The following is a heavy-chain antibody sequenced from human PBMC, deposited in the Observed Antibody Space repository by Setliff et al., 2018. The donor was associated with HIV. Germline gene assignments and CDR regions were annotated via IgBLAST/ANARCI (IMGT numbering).Heavy chain of an antibody. CDR2: FIPFFGTT. CDR1: GYRFTGFA. V-gene: IGHV1-69*13. D-gene: IGHD3-10*01. Sequence: SVKVSCKASGYRFTGFAIHWVRQAPGQGLEWMGEFIPFFGTTNYAQKFQGRLSFTADASTNTAYMELSSLRSEDTAVFYCGRGKHYSSGSPPLYDSWGQGTLVTVSS. CDR3: GRGKHYSSGSPPLYDS. J-gene: IGHJ4*02.